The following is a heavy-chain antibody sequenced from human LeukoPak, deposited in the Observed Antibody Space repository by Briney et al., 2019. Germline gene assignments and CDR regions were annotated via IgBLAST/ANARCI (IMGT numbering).Heavy chain of an antibody. J-gene: IGHJ4*02. V-gene: IGHV3-33*01. CDR1: GFTFSSYG. Sequence: GGSLRLSCAASGFTFSSYGMHWVRQAPGKGLEWVAVIWYDGSNKYYADSVKGRFTISRDNSKNTLYLQMNSLRAEDTAVYYCARERYSGYETFTYYFDYWGQGTLVTVSS. CDR3: ARERYSGYETFTYYFDY. CDR2: IWYDGSNK. D-gene: IGHD5-12*01.